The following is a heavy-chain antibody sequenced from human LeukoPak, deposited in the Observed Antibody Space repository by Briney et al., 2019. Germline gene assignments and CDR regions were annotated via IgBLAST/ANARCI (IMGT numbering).Heavy chain of an antibody. CDR3: ARTRVPGSYSPKGPFDY. D-gene: IGHD1-26*01. CDR1: GGSISSSNYY. Sequence: SETLSLTCTVSGGSISSSNYYWGWIRQPPSKGLEWIGSMYYSGSIFYNPSLKSRVTISINTSKNQFSLKVSSVTAADTAVYYCARTRVPGSYSPKGPFDYWGQGTLVTVSS. J-gene: IGHJ4*02. CDR2: MYYSGSI. V-gene: IGHV4-39*07.